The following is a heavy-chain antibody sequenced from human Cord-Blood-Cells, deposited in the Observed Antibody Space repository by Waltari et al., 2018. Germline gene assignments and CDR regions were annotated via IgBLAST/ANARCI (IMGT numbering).Heavy chain of an antibody. CDR1: GFTFSSSS. Sequence: QVQLVESGAGVVQPGRSLRLSCAASGFTFSSSSMHWCRQAPGKGLEWVAVIWYDGSNKYYADSVKGRFNISRDNSKNTLYLQMNSLRAEDTAVYYCARDLGGGWFDPWGQGTLVTVSS. CDR2: IWYDGSNK. V-gene: IGHV3-33*08. CDR3: ARDLGGGWFDP. D-gene: IGHD3-16*01. J-gene: IGHJ5*02.